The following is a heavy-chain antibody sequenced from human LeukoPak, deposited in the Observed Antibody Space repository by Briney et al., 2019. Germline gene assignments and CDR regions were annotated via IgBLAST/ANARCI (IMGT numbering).Heavy chain of an antibody. Sequence: GGSLRLSCAASGFTFSSYWMSWVRQAPGKGLEWVANIKQDGSEKYYVDSVKGRFTISRDNAKNSLFLQMNSLRVEDTAVYYCARDNRGFSCLDYWGQGTLVTVSS. V-gene: IGHV3-7*03. J-gene: IGHJ4*02. CDR1: GFTFSSYW. CDR3: ARDNRGFSCLDY. D-gene: IGHD2-2*01. CDR2: IKQDGSEK.